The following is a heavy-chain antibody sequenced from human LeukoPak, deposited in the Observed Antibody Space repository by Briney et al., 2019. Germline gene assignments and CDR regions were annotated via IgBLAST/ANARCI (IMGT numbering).Heavy chain of an antibody. D-gene: IGHD3-22*01. J-gene: IGHJ4*02. CDR1: GGSFSGYY. CDR3: ARWPNYYDSSGYYFDY. V-gene: IGHV4-34*01. CDR2: INHSGST. Sequence: SETPSLTCAVYGGSFSGYYWSWIRQPPGKGLEWIGEINHSGSTNYNPSLKSRVTISVDTSKNQFSLKLSSVTAADTAVYYCARWPNYYDSSGYYFDYWGQGTLVTVSS.